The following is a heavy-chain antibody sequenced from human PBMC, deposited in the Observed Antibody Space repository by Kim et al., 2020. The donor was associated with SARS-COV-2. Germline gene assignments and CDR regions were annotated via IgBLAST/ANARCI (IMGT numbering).Heavy chain of an antibody. CDR2: K. V-gene: IGHV3-7*01. Sequence: KYYVDSVRDRFTITRDSAKNSLYLQMNSLRAEDTAVYYCARSNTMIPEDYWGQGTLVTVSS. CDR3: ARSNTMIPEDY. D-gene: IGHD3-22*01. J-gene: IGHJ4*02.